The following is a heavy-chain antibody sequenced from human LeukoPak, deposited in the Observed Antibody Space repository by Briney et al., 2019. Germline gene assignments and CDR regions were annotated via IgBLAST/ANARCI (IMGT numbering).Heavy chain of an antibody. CDR3: ARRIAIFGDGYWFDS. V-gene: IGHV5-51*01. J-gene: IGHJ5*01. D-gene: IGHD3-3*01. CDR1: GYSFTHYW. Sequence: PGESLKISCKGSGYSFTHYWIGWVRQMPGKGLEWMGVIYPGDSDTRYSPSFQGQVTISADESIGTAYLQWSSLKSSDTAMYYCARRIAIFGDGYWFDSWGQGTLVTVSS. CDR2: IYPGDSDT.